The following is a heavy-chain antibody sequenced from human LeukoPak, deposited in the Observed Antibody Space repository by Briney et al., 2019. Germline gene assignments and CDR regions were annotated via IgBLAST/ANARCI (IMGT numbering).Heavy chain of an antibody. J-gene: IGHJ5*02. CDR2: IYSGGST. CDR1: GFTVSSNY. V-gene: IGHV3-53*01. CDR3: ARVRRDYDSSGYYYDWFDH. Sequence: GGSLRLSCAASGFTVSSNYMSWVRQAPGKGLEWVSVIYSGGSTYYADSVKGRFTISRDNSKNTLYLQMNSLRAEDTAVYYCARVRRDYDSSGYYYDWFDHWGQGTLVTVSS. D-gene: IGHD3-22*01.